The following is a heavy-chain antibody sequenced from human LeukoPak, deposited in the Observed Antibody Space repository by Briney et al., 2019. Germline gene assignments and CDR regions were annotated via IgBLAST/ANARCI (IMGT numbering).Heavy chain of an antibody. CDR1: GFIVSVSRNY. Sequence: QPGGSLRLSCAVSGFIVSVSRNYMSWVRQAPGKGLEWVSVIYTGGSTFYADSVKGRFTISRDDSKNTLYLQMNSLRAEDTAVYYCAGDLGQYYDTSDNWFDPWGQGTLVTVSS. D-gene: IGHD3-22*01. V-gene: IGHV3-53*01. J-gene: IGHJ5*02. CDR3: AGDLGQYYDTSDNWFDP. CDR2: IYTGGST.